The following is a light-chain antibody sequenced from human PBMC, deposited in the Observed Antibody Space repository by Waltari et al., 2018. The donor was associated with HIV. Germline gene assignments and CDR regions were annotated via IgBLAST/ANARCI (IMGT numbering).Light chain of an antibody. J-gene: IGLJ3*02. CDR1: DSNIGTSS. V-gene: IGLV1-47*02. CDR2: SNH. Sequence: QPVLTQLPSVSGTPGQTVTISCSGSDSNIGTSSVYWYQVLPGPTPRLLIFSNHERPAGVPGRCSGSKSGASASLTICGLRSEDEADYYCSTWDKTQSAQVFGGGTKLTVL. CDR3: STWDKTQSAQV.